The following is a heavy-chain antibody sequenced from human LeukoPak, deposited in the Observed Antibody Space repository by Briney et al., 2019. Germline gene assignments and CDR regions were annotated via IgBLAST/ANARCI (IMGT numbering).Heavy chain of an antibody. D-gene: IGHD4-17*01. J-gene: IGHJ4*02. V-gene: IGHV1-69*06. CDR3: ARLHGGDYRDLAYFDY. CDR1: GGTFISYA. CDR2: IIPIFGTA. Sequence: ASVKVSCKASGGTFISYAISWVRQAPGQGLEWMGGIIPIFGTANYAQKFQGRVTITADKSTSTAYMELSSLRSEDTAVYYCARLHGGDYRDLAYFDYWGQGTLVTVSS.